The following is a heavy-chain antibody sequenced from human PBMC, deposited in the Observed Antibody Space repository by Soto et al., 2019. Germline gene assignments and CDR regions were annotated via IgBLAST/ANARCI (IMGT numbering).Heavy chain of an antibody. V-gene: IGHV4-39*01. CDR3: ARQQPKYYYYGMDV. CDR2: IYYSGST. J-gene: IGHJ6*02. CDR1: GGSISSSSYY. Sequence: QLQLQESGPGLVKPSETLSLTCTVSGGSISSSSYYWGWIRQPPGKGLEWIGSIYYSGSTYYNPSLKSRVTISVDTSKNQFSLKLSSVTAADTAVYYCARQQPKYYYYGMDVWGQGTTVTVSS. D-gene: IGHD6-13*01.